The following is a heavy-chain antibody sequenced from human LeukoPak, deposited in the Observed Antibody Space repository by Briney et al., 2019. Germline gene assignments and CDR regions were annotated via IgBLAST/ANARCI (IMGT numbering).Heavy chain of an antibody. CDR1: GFTFSNAW. D-gene: IGHD3-22*01. J-gene: IGHJ6*03. V-gene: IGHV3-15*01. Sequence: GGSLRLSCAASGFTFSNAWMSWVRQAPGEGLEWVGRIKSKTDGGTTDYAAPVKGRFTISRDDSKNTAYRQMNSLKTEDTAVYYCTRGYYDSSGKTSHYYYMDVWGKGTTVTVSS. CDR3: TRGYYDSSGKTSHYYYMDV. CDR2: IKSKTDGGTT.